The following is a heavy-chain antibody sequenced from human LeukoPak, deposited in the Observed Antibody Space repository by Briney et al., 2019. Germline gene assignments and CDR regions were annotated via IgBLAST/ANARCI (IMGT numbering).Heavy chain of an antibody. CDR2: MNPNRGNT. D-gene: IGHD6-6*01. CDR1: GYTFTSYD. CDR3: ARRVISDSSLMIDY. V-gene: IGHV1-8*01. Sequence: ASVKVSCKASGYTFTSYDINWVRQATGQGLEWMGWMNPNRGNTGYAQKFQGRVTMTRNTSISTAYMELRSLRSDDTAVYYCARRVISDSSLMIDYWGQGTLVTVSS. J-gene: IGHJ4*02.